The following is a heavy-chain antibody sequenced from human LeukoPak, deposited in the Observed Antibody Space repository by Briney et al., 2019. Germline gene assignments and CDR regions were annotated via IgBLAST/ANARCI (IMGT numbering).Heavy chain of an antibody. D-gene: IGHD5-12*01. J-gene: IGHJ3*02. V-gene: IGHV4-59*01. CDR3: ARLYSGYDFDAFDI. CDR2: IYYSGIT. Sequence: KPSETLSLTCTVSGDSISSYYWSWLRTTPGKGRDWIGYIYYSGITNYNPSLKSRVTISVGTSKNQFSMKLSSVTAADTAVYYCARLYSGYDFDAFDIWGQGTMVTVSS. CDR1: GDSISSYY.